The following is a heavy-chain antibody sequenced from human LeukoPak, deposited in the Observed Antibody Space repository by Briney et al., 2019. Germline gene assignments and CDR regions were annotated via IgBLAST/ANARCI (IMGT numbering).Heavy chain of an antibody. V-gene: IGHV1-18*01. D-gene: IGHD4-11*01. J-gene: IGHJ6*02. CDR2: ISAYNGNT. CDR3: ARVVGGAHDYTAGGIDV. CDR1: GYTFTSYG. Sequence: GASVKVSCKASGYTFTSYGISWVRQAPGQGLEWMGWISAYNGNTNYAQKLQGRVTMTTDTSTSTAYMELRSLRSDDTAVYYCARVVGGAHDYTAGGIDVWGQGTTVTVSS.